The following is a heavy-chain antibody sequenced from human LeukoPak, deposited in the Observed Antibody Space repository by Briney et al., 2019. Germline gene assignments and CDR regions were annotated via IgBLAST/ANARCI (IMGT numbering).Heavy chain of an antibody. CDR2: ISGSAGST. V-gene: IGHV3-23*01. J-gene: IGHJ1*01. D-gene: IGHD6-19*01. CDR1: GFTFSTFA. CDR3: AKAHGSSGWYEDFQH. Sequence: GGSLRLSCAASGFTFSTFAMSWVRQAPGKGLEWVSAISGSAGSTYYADSVKGRFTISRDNSKNTLYLQMNSLRAEDTAVYYCAKAHGSSGWYEDFQHWGQGTLVTVSS.